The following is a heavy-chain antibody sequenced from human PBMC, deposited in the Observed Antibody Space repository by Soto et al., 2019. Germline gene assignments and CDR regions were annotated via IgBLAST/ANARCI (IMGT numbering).Heavy chain of an antibody. Sequence: QVQLQQWGAGLLKPSETLSLTCAVYGGSFSGYYWSWIRQPPGKGLEWIGEINHSGSTNYNPSLKRRVHISVDTSKTQYSLKLNSVTAADTAVYYCARVPPRYSKTYDYWGQGTLVTVSS. J-gene: IGHJ4*02. D-gene: IGHD6-13*01. CDR3: ARVPPRYSKTYDY. CDR2: INHSGST. V-gene: IGHV4-34*01. CDR1: GGSFSGYY.